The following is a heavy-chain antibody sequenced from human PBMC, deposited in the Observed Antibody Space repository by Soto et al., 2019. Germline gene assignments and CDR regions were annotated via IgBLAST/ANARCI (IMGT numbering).Heavy chain of an antibody. CDR2: INPNSGGT. CDR1: GYTFTGYY. Sequence: ASVKVSCKASGYTFTGYYMHWVRQAPGQGLEWMGWINPNSGGTNYAQKFQGWVTMTRDTSISTAYMELSRLRSDDTAVYYCARASIEMATIFPTDYWGQGTLVTVS. D-gene: IGHD5-12*01. J-gene: IGHJ4*02. V-gene: IGHV1-2*04. CDR3: ARASIEMATIFPTDY.